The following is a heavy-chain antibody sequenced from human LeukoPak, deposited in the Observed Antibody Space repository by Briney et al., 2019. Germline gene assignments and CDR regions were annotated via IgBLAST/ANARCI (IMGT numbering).Heavy chain of an antibody. CDR3: AKDPTTVTTKVGYYYYMDV. D-gene: IGHD4-17*01. CDR2: IYYSGST. Sequence: SETLSLTCTVSGGSISSYYWSWIRQPLGKGLEWIGYIYYSGSTNYNPSLKSRVTISVDTSKNQFSLKLSSVTAADTAVYYCAKDPTTVTTKVGYYYYMDVWGKGTTVTVSS. CDR1: GGSISSYY. V-gene: IGHV4-59*01. J-gene: IGHJ6*03.